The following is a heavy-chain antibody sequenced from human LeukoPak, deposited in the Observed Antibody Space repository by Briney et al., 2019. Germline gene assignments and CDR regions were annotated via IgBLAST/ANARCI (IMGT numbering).Heavy chain of an antibody. D-gene: IGHD3-16*01. CDR2: INRGGLT. V-gene: IGHV4-34*01. CDR3: AELEPFDDAFDI. J-gene: IGHJ3*02. CDR1: GDSFKNYY. Sequence: SETLSLTCAVYGDSFKNYYWTWIRQSPEKGLEWIGEINRGGLTSYNPSLESRLTLLVDTSKNQFSLKLSSVTAADTAVYYCAELEPFDDAFDIWGQGTMVTVSS.